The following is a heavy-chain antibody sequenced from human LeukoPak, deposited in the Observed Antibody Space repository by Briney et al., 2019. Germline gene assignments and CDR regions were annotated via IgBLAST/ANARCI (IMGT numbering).Heavy chain of an antibody. Sequence: RTGGSLRLSCAASGFTFSSYEMNWVRQAPGKGLEWVSYISSSGSTIYYADSVKGRFTTSRDSAKNSLYLQMNSLRAEDTAVYYCARETVAGTFYYGMDVWGQGTTVTVSS. D-gene: IGHD6-19*01. J-gene: IGHJ6*02. CDR2: ISSSGSTI. CDR1: GFTFSSYE. V-gene: IGHV3-48*03. CDR3: ARETVAGTFYYGMDV.